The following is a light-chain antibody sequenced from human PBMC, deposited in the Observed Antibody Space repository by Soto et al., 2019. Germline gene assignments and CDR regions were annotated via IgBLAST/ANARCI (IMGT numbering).Light chain of an antibody. CDR3: QQYYNGPIT. Sequence: ILMTQPHASLTVSLGERAPINCKSSQSLLSSSNNKNYSAWYQQKPGQPPKLLISWVSTRDSGVPDRFSGSGSGATFTLTLSSLQAEDVAVYYCQQYYNGPITFCQGTRLEI. V-gene: IGKV4-1*01. J-gene: IGKJ5*01. CDR2: WVS. CDR1: QSLLSSSNNKNY.